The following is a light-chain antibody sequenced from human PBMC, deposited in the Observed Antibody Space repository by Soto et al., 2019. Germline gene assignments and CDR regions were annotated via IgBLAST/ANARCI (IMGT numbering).Light chain of an antibody. J-gene: IGKJ5*01. CDR1: QSVSSSY. V-gene: IGKV3D-20*01. CDR2: DTS. Sequence: IVSTQSPATLSLSPGETATLSCGASQSVSSSYVAWYQHKPGLAPRLLIHDTSSRAIGIPDRLSGSKSGTNFTLTIRRMEPEDVGMYYCQQYGSSPITFGQGTRLDMK. CDR3: QQYGSSPIT.